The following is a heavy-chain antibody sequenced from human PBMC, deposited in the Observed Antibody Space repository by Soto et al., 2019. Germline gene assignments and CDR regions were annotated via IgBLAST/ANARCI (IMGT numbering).Heavy chain of an antibody. CDR2: IYYSGST. V-gene: IGHV4-30-4*01. CDR1: GGSLSSGDYY. J-gene: IGHJ3*02. D-gene: IGHD2-21*01. CDR3: CRDGEEDDAFDI. Sequence: SQTLYLTCTVSGGSLSSGDYYWSWIRQPPGKGLGWIGYIYYSGSTYYNPSLKSRVTISVKTSKNQFSLKLSSVTAADTAGYCCCRDGEEDDAFDIWGQGTMV.